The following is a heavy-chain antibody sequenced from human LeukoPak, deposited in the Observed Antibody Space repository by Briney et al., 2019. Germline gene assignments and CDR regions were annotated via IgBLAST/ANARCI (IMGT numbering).Heavy chain of an antibody. V-gene: IGHV3-23*01. CDR3: ARDGGNSGSVASDI. J-gene: IGHJ3*02. CDR2: ISGSGGST. D-gene: IGHD4-23*01. Sequence: PGGSLRLSCAASGFTFSSYAMSWVRQAPGKGLEWVSAISGSGGSTYYADSVKGRFTISRDNAKNSLYLQMNSLRAEDTAVYYCARDGGNSGSVASDIWGQGTMVTVSS. CDR1: GFTFSSYA.